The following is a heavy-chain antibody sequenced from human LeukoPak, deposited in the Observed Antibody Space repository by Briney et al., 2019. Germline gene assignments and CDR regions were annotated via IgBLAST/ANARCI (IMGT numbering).Heavy chain of an antibody. CDR3: AKDLDCSGTSCYPDY. Sequence: GGSLRLSCAGSGFTFSTYTMSWVRQAPGKGLEWVSAITGSGAGTYYADSVKGRFTTSRDNSKNTVYLQMNSLRAEDTAVYYCAKDLDCSGTSCYPDYWGQGTLVTVSS. CDR2: ITGSGAGT. D-gene: IGHD2-2*01. CDR1: GFTFSTYT. V-gene: IGHV3-23*01. J-gene: IGHJ4*02.